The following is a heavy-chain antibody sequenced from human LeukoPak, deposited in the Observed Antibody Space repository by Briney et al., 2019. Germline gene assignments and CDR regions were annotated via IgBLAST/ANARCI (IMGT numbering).Heavy chain of an antibody. D-gene: IGHD6-13*01. CDR2: IYYSGST. V-gene: IGHV4-59*01. J-gene: IGHJ4*02. CDR3: ARESSSSFTY. Sequence: SETLSLTCTVSGGSISSYYWSWIRQPPGKGLEWIGYIYYSGSTNYNPSLKSRVTISVDTSKNQFSLKLSSVTAADTAVYYCARESSSSFTYWGQGTLVTVSS. CDR1: GGSISSYY.